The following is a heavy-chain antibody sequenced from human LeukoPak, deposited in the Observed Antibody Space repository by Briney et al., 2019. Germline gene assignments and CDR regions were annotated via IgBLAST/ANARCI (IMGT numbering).Heavy chain of an antibody. D-gene: IGHD6-6*01. CDR1: GYTFTSYG. CDR3: ARGLKPTYSSSSAPLDY. V-gene: IGHV1-18*01. CDR2: ISAYNGNT. J-gene: IGHJ4*02. Sequence: ASVKVSCKASGYTFTSYGISWVRQAPGQGLEWMEWISAYNGNTNYAQKLQGRVTMTTDTSTSTAYMELRSLRSDDTAVYYCARGLKPTYSSSSAPLDYWGQGTLVTVSS.